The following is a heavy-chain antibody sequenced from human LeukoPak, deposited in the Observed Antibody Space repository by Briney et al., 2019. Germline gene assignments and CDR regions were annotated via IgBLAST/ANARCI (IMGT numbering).Heavy chain of an antibody. Sequence: GGSLRLSCAASGFTFSSYAMSWVRQAPGKGLEWVSAVTASAGNTYYTDSVKGRFTISRDNSKNTLYLQVNSLRAEDTAVYYCAKGDYYGSGSTFKNGMDVWGQGTTVTVSS. D-gene: IGHD3-10*01. CDR2: VTASAGNT. J-gene: IGHJ6*02. CDR1: GFTFSSYA. CDR3: AKGDYYGSGSTFKNGMDV. V-gene: IGHV3-23*01.